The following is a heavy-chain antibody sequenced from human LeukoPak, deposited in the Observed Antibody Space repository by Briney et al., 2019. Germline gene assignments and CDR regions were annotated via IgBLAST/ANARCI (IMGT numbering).Heavy chain of an antibody. CDR3: ARHDYAAFDI. CDR2: IYYSGST. D-gene: IGHD4-17*01. CDR1: GGSFSGYY. V-gene: IGHV4-59*01. J-gene: IGHJ3*02. Sequence: SETLSLTCAVYGGSFSGYYWSWIRQPPGKGLEWIGYIYYSGSTNYNPSLKSRVTISVDTSKNQFSLKLSSVTAADTAVYYCARHDYAAFDIWGQGTMVTVSS.